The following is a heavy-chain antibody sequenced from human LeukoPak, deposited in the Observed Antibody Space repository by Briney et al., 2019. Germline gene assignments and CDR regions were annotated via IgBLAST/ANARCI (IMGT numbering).Heavy chain of an antibody. J-gene: IGHJ4*02. CDR1: GGSISSYY. CDR2: IYTSGST. D-gene: IGHD3-22*01. V-gene: IGHV4-4*07. CDR3: AGNTYYYDSSGYYYRDY. Sequence: SETLSLTCTVSGGSISSYYWSWIRQPAGKGLEWIGRIYTSGSTNYNPSLKSRVTISVDTSKNQFSLKLSSVTAADTAVYYCAGNTYYYDSSGYYYRDYWGQGTLVTVSS.